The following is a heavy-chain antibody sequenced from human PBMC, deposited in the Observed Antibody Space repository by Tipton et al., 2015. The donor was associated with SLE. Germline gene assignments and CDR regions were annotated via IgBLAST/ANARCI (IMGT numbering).Heavy chain of an antibody. Sequence: QLVQSGAEVKKPGASVKVSCKASGYTFTSYYMHWVRQAPGQGLEWMGIINPSGGSTSYAQKFQGRVTMTSDTSTSTVYMELSSLRSEDTAVYYCATPNLDYSGGDDAFDIWGQVTMVTVSS. V-gene: IGHV1-46*01. CDR2: INPSGGST. J-gene: IGHJ3*02. CDR3: ATPNLDYSGGDDAFDI. D-gene: IGHD4-11*01. CDR1: GYTFTSYY.